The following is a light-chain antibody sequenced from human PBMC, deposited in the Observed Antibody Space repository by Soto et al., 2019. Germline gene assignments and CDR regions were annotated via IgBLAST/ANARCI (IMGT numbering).Light chain of an antibody. CDR3: LLSYSGARWV. CDR1: TGAVTSGHY. CDR2: DTS. J-gene: IGLJ3*02. V-gene: IGLV7-46*01. Sequence: QAVVTQEPSQTVSPGGTVTLTCGSSTGAVTSGHYPYWFQQKPGQAPRTLIYDTSNKHSWTPARFSGSLLGGKAALTLSGAQPEDEAEYYCLLSYSGARWVFGGGTKVTVL.